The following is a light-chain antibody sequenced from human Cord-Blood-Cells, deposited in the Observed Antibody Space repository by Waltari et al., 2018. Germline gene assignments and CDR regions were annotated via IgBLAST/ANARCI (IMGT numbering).Light chain of an antibody. V-gene: IGKV3-20*01. CDR3: HQYTSSPHS. CDR2: GAS. Sequence: EIVLTQSPGTLSLSPGERATLSCRASQSVSSSYLAWYQQKPGQAPRLLIYGASRRAPRIPYRSIGSGSGTDFPLTISRLEPEDFAVYHCHQYTSSPHSFGQATKFEIK. J-gene: IGKJ2*03. CDR1: QSVSSSY.